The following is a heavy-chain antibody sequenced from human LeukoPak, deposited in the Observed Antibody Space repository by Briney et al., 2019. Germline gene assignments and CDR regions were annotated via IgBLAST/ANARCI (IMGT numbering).Heavy chain of an antibody. CDR3: TGVSDCSGGNCFDY. D-gene: IGHD2-15*01. CDR1: EYTFTNYD. CDR2: MSPNSGNT. J-gene: IGHJ4*02. Sequence: GASVKVSCKASEYTFTNYDINWVRQAPGQGLEWMGWMSPNSGNTGSVQKFQGRVNMTRNTSISTAYMELSSLRSEDTAVYYCTGVSDCSGGNCFDYWGQGTLVTVSS. V-gene: IGHV1-8*01.